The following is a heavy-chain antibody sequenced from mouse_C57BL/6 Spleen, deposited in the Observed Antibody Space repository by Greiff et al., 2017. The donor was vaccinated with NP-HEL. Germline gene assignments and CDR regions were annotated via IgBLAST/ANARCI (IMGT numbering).Heavy chain of an antibody. V-gene: IGHV1-69*01. CDR1: GYTFTSYW. CDR2: IDPSDSYT. J-gene: IGHJ4*01. Sequence: VQLVESGAELVMPGASVKLSCKASGYTFTSYWMHWVKQRPGQGLEWIGEIDPSDSYTNYNHKVKGKSTLTVDKSSSTAYMQLSIRTYEDSAVYNCARSYSNRYYDMDYWGQGTSVTVSS. CDR3: ARSYSNRYYDMDY. D-gene: IGHD2-5*01.